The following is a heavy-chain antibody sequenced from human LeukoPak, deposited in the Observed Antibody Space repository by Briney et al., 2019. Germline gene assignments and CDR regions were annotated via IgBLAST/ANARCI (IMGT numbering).Heavy chain of an antibody. V-gene: IGHV1-3*02. CDR3: ARSTRYGSGMDFDY. CDR2: SNAGNGNT. CDR1: GYTFTSYA. J-gene: IGHJ4*02. D-gene: IGHD3-10*01. Sequence: ASVKVSCKASGYTFTSYAMHWVRQAPGQRLEWMGWSNAGNGNTKYSQEFQGRVTMTRDTSTSTVYMELSSLRSEDTAVYYCARSTRYGSGMDFDYWGQGTLVTVSS.